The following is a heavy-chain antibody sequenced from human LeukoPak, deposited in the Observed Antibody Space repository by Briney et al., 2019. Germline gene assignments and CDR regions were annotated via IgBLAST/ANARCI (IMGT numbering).Heavy chain of an antibody. CDR2: ISSSSSYI. V-gene: IGHV3-21*01. CDR1: GFTFSSYS. D-gene: IGHD4-11*01. Sequence: GGSLRLSCAASGFTFSSYSMNWVRQAPGRGLEWVSSISSSSSYIYYADSVKGRFTISRDNAKNSLYLQMNSLRAEDTAVYYCARDQDSNVDYWGQGTLVTVSS. CDR3: ARDQDSNVDY. J-gene: IGHJ4*02.